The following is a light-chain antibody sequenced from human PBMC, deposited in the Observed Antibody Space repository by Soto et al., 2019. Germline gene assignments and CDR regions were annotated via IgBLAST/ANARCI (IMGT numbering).Light chain of an antibody. V-gene: IGLV2-14*03. CDR1: SSDVGAYNH. Sequence: QSVLTQPASVSGSPGQSITISCTGTSSDVGAYNHASWYQHHPGKANKLMIYDVSSRPSGVSNRFSGSKSGKTASLTISGLQAEDETDYYCCSYTTSTTYVFGTGTKVTVL. CDR3: CSYTTSTTYV. J-gene: IGLJ1*01. CDR2: DVS.